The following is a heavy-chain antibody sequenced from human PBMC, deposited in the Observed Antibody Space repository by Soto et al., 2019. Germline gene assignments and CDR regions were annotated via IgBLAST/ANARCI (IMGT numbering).Heavy chain of an antibody. CDR2: ISGSGGST. J-gene: IGHJ3*02. V-gene: IGHV3-23*01. D-gene: IGHD1-26*01. CDR1: GFTFSSYA. Sequence: GGSLRLSCAASGFTFSSYAMSWVRQAPGKGLEWVSAISGSGGSTYYADSVKGRFTISRDNSKNTLYLQMNSLRAEDTAVYYCAVLVGALDAFDIWGQGTMVTVSS. CDR3: AVLVGALDAFDI.